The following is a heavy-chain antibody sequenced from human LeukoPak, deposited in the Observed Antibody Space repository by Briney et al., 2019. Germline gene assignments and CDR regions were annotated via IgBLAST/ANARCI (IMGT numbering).Heavy chain of an antibody. CDR3: ARDFGSGYYYYYMDV. D-gene: IGHD3-10*01. CDR1: GGSISSYY. Sequence: PSETLSLTCTVSGGSISSYYWSWIRQPAGRGLEWIGRIYTSGSTNYNPSLKSRVTMSVDTSKNQFSLKLSSVTAADTAVYYCARDFGSGYYYYYMDVWGKGTTVAVSS. V-gene: IGHV4-4*07. J-gene: IGHJ6*03. CDR2: IYTSGST.